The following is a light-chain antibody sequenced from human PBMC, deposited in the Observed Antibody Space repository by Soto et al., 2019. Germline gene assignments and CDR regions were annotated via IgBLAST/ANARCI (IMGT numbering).Light chain of an antibody. CDR3: LQYNNWVPT. CDR1: QSVRSN. V-gene: IGKV3-15*01. J-gene: IGKJ1*01. CDR2: GAS. Sequence: EIVMTQSPATLSVSPGERATLSCRAGQSVRSNLAWYQQKPGQAPRLLIYGASTRATGIPARFSGSGSGTEFTFTVSSLQSEYFAVYYCLQYNNWVPTFGQGNKVDIK.